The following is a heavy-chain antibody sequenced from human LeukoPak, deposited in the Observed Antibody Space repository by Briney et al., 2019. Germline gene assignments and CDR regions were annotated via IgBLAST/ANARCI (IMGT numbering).Heavy chain of an antibody. CDR1: GFTFSSYG. CDR2: IRYDGSNK. J-gene: IGHJ6*03. D-gene: IGHD5-18*01. V-gene: IGHV3-30*02. Sequence: GGSLRLSCAASGFTFSSYGMHWVRQAPGKGLEWAAFIRYDGSNKYYADSVKGRFTISRDNSKNTLYLQMNSLRAEDTAVYYCARVKSGYSYGPHYYYYYYMDVWGKGTTVTVSS. CDR3: ARVKSGYSYGPHYYYYYYMDV.